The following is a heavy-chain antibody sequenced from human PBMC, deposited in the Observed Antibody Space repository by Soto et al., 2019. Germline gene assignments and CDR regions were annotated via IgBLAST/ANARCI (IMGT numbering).Heavy chain of an antibody. CDR3: ARLYCSSSSCYSVGAFDI. Sequence: GGSLRLSCAASGFTFSSYGMHWVRQAPGKGLEWVALIWFDGSDKYYVDSVKGRFTISRDNSKNTVHLQMNSLRVEDTAVYYCARLYCSSSSCYSVGAFDIRGQGTVVTVSS. D-gene: IGHD2-2*01. J-gene: IGHJ3*02. CDR1: GFTFSSYG. CDR2: IWFDGSDK. V-gene: IGHV3-33*01.